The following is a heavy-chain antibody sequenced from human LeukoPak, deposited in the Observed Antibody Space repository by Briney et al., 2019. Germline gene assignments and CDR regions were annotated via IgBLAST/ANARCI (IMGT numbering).Heavy chain of an antibody. D-gene: IGHD3-10*01. CDR3: AGETYYSGSGPGGWFDP. Sequence: PGRCLRPSHAPSSPTVSTYWISSARQAPGEWLEWVAYINKDGSQTYYVDSMRGRFTISRDNAKNSLFLQMDSLTAEDTAVYYCAGETYYSGSGPGGWFDPWGQGTLVTVSS. J-gene: IGHJ5*02. CDR2: INKDGSQT. V-gene: IGHV3-7*01. CDR1: SPTVSTYW.